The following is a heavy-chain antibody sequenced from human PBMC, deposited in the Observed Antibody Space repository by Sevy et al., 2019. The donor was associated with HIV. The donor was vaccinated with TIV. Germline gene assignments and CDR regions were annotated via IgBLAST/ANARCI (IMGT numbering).Heavy chain of an antibody. V-gene: IGHV1-69*06. D-gene: IGHD6-13*01. CDR2: IIPIFGTA. CDR1: GGTFSSYA. Sequence: ASVKVSCKASGGTFSSYAISWVRQAPGQGLEWMGGIIPIFGTANYAQKFQGRVTITADKSTSTAYMELSSLRSEDTAVYYCAGGYSSSWRSPYDAFDIWGQGTMVTVSS. CDR3: AGGYSSSWRSPYDAFDI. J-gene: IGHJ3*02.